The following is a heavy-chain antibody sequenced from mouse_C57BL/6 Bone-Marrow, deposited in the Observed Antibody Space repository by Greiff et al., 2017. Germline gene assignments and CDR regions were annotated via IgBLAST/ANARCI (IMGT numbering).Heavy chain of an antibody. CDR3: ARWSYYYGNSYYAMDY. Sequence: QVQLQQPGAELVKPGASVKMSCKASGYTFTSYWITWVKQRPGQGLEWIGDIYPGSGSTNYNEKFKSKATLTVDTSSSTAYMQLSSLTSEDSAVYYCARWSYYYGNSYYAMDYWGQGTSVTVSS. V-gene: IGHV1-55*01. J-gene: IGHJ4*01. CDR2: IYPGSGST. CDR1: GYTFTSYW. D-gene: IGHD1-1*01.